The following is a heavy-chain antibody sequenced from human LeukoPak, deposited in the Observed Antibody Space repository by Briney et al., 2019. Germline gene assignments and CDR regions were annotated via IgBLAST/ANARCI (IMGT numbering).Heavy chain of an antibody. CDR1: GGSMTNSTYY. CDR3: ARISSSNWYNERGAFDV. J-gene: IGHJ3*01. D-gene: IGHD6-13*01. Sequence: RSATLSLTCTVSGGSMTNSTYYWGWIRQPPGKGLEWIGSIYYSGITYYNPSFKSRITISVDTSKNQFSLKLRSVTAADTAVYYCARISSSNWYNERGAFDVWGQGTMVTVSS. CDR2: IYYSGIT. V-gene: IGHV4-39*07.